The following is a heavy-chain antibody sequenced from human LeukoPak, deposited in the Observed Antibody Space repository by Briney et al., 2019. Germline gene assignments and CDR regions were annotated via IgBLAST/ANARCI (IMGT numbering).Heavy chain of an antibody. D-gene: IGHD1-26*01. Sequence: GGSLRLSCAATGFTFSSFSMRWVRQAPGKGLEWVAVISYDGSNKYYADSVKGRFTISRDNSKNTLYLQMNSLRTEDTAVYYCAKGRVGANGYYYYGMDVWGQGTTVTVSS. CDR2: ISYDGSNK. V-gene: IGHV3-30*18. CDR3: AKGRVGANGYYYYGMDV. J-gene: IGHJ6*02. CDR1: GFTFSSFS.